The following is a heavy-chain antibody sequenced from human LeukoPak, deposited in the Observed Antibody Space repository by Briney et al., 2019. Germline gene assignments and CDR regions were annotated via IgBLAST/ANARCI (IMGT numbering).Heavy chain of an antibody. J-gene: IGHJ4*02. D-gene: IGHD4-23*01. CDR2: IHDSGST. CDR3: ARLYGGNSNNSYCDY. V-gene: IGHV4-39*01. Sequence: PSETLSLTCSVSGGSISSSSYYWVWIPQPPGKGLKGIVSIHDSGSTDYNPSLKSRVTISVDTSKNQFSLKLRSVTASDTAVYYCARLYGGNSNNSYCDYWGQGTLVTVSS. CDR1: GGSISSSSYY.